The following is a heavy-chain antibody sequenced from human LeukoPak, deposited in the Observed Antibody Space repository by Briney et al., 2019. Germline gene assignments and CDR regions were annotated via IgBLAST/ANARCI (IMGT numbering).Heavy chain of an antibody. V-gene: IGHV4-34*01. CDR1: GGSFSGYY. Sequence: PSETLSLTCAVYGGSFSGYYWSWIRQPPGKGLERIGEINHSGSTNYNPSLKSRVTISVDTSKNQFSLKLSSVTAADTAVYYCATTVTTLYGMDVWGQGTTVTVSS. CDR3: ATTVTTLYGMDV. CDR2: INHSGST. D-gene: IGHD4-17*01. J-gene: IGHJ6*02.